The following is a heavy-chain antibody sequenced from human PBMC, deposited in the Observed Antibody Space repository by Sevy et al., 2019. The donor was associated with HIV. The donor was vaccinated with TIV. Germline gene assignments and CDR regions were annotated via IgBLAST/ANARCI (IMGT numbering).Heavy chain of an antibody. Sequence: ASVKVSCQTSGYTFTRYGISWVRQAPGQGFKWMGWISAYNGITNYAQKVQGRVTMTTDTSTRTAYMELRSLRSDDTAVYYCARVLEYSGYEYFEYWGQGTLVTVSS. J-gene: IGHJ4*02. D-gene: IGHD5-12*01. CDR3: ARVLEYSGYEYFEY. CDR2: ISAYNGIT. CDR1: GYTFTRYG. V-gene: IGHV1-18*01.